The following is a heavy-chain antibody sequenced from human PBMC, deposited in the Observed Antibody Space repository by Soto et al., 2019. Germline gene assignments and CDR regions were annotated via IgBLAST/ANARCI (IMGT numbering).Heavy chain of an antibody. V-gene: IGHV5-51*01. CDR3: ARHGFVAAVPLWGCSYAMDV. CDR1: GYDFTTFW. Sequence: ESLKISCQGGGYDFTTFWIAWVRQMPGKGLEWMGIVYPGDSETRYSPSFQGQVTISADKSTNTAYLQWTSLKASDTAMYYCARHGFVAAVPLWGCSYAMDVWGQGTTVTVSS. D-gene: IGHD2-15*01. J-gene: IGHJ6*02. CDR2: VYPGDSET.